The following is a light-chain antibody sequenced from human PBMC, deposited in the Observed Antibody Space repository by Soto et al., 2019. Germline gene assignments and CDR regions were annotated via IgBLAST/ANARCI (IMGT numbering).Light chain of an antibody. J-gene: IGKJ2*01. CDR3: QQYGSSPPDT. CDR2: GAS. V-gene: IGKV3-20*01. Sequence: EIVLTQSPGTLSLSPGERATLSCRASQSVSSSYLAWYQQKPGQAPRLFIYGASSRATGIPDRFSGSGSGTDCTLTISRLEPEDFAVYYCQQYGSSPPDTFGQGTKLEIK. CDR1: QSVSSSY.